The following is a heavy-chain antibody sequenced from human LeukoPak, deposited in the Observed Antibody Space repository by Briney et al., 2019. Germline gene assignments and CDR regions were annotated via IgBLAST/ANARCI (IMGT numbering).Heavy chain of an antibody. CDR2: ISAYNGNT. Sequence: ASVKVSCKASGYTFTSYGISWVRQAPGRGLEWMGWISAYNGNTNYAQKLQGRVTMTTDTSTSTAYMELRSLRSDVTAVYYCAREPLTIFGVVTKGDAFDIWGQGTMVTVSS. D-gene: IGHD3-3*01. J-gene: IGHJ3*02. CDR3: AREPLTIFGVVTKGDAFDI. CDR1: GYTFTSYG. V-gene: IGHV1-18*01.